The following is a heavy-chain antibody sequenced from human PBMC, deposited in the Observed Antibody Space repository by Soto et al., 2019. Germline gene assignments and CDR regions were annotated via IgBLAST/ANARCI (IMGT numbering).Heavy chain of an antibody. Sequence: EVQLVESVGGLVQPGRSLSLACAASGFTFDDYAMHWVRQGPGKGLEWVSGISWNSGRIDYADSVKGRFTISRDNAKNSLYLQMNSLRGEDTALYYCAKDIREYGSGWTYFDNWGQGTLVTVSS. CDR2: ISWNSGRI. D-gene: IGHD6-19*01. CDR1: GFTFDDYA. V-gene: IGHV3-9*01. CDR3: AKDIREYGSGWTYFDN. J-gene: IGHJ4*02.